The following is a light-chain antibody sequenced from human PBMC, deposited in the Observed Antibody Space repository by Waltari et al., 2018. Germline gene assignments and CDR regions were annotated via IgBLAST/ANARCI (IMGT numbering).Light chain of an antibody. J-gene: IGLJ1*01. V-gene: IGLV3-19*01. CDR3: SSRDSGAHRHV. CDR2: GQN. CDR1: SLRSYY. Sequence: SSELTQDPAVSVALGQTVRITCQGDSLRSYYAPWYQQKAGKAPILVIYGQNNRPSGIPDRFSGSYSGRTASLTITGAQAEDEADYYCSSRDSGAHRHVFGTGTKVTVL.